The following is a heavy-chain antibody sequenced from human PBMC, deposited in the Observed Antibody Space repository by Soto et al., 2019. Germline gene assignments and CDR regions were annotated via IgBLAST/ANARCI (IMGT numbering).Heavy chain of an antibody. V-gene: IGHV4-59*02. Sequence: SETLSLTCTFSSDSVSSYYWSWIRQPPGKGLEWIGFFYYGGTTNYSPSLKSRVTISVDTSKNQFSLKLNSVTAADTAVYYCARDGSERPATYWGQGILVTVSS. CDR2: FYYGGTT. D-gene: IGHD3-10*01. CDR1: SDSVSSYY. CDR3: ARDGSERPATY. J-gene: IGHJ4*02.